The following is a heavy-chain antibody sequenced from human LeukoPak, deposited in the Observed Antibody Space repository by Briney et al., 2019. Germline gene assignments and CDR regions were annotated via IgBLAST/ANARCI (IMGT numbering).Heavy chain of an antibody. D-gene: IGHD5-18*01. J-gene: IGHJ3*02. Sequence: VASVKVSCKASGGTFSSYAISWVRQAPGQGLEWMGGIIPIFGTANYAQKLQGRVTITADESTSTAYMELSSLRSEDTAVYYCARGARGYSYDDAFDIWGQGTMVTVSS. V-gene: IGHV1-69*01. CDR1: GGTFSSYA. CDR3: ARGARGYSYDDAFDI. CDR2: IIPIFGTA.